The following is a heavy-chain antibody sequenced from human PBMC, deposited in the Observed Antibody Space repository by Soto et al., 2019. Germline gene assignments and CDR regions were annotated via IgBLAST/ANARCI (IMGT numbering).Heavy chain of an antibody. J-gene: IGHJ4*02. CDR2: IYYSGST. CDR1: GGSISSSSYY. D-gene: IGHD3-10*01. V-gene: IGHV4-39*01. Sequence: SETLSLTCTVSGGSISSSSYYWGWIRQPPGKGLEWIGSIYYSGSTYYNPSLKSRVTISVDTSKNQFSLKLSSVTAADTAVYYCAKHSTDYYGPGSHVDYWGKGTLVTVSP. CDR3: AKHSTDYYGPGSHVDY.